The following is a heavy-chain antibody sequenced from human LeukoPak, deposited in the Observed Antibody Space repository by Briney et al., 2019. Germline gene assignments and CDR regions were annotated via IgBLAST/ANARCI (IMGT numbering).Heavy chain of an antibody. J-gene: IGHJ4*02. Sequence: GGSLRLSCAASGFTFSSHAMGWVRQAPGKGLEWVSVINTGGGDTYYADSVKGRFTISRDNSKNTLYLQMNSLRAEDTAVYYCARERLQQLFDYWGQGTLVTVSS. CDR1: GFTFSSHA. CDR3: ARERLQQLFDY. V-gene: IGHV3-23*01. D-gene: IGHD6-13*01. CDR2: INTGGGDT.